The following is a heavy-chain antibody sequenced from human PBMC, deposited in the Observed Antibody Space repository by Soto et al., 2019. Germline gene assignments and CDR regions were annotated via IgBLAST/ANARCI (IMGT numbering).Heavy chain of an antibody. CDR3: AKGPRLQLAY. D-gene: IGHD1-1*01. Sequence: EVHLLESGGGLVQPGGSLRLSCTASGFPFGNYAMYWVRQAPGKGLEWVSGISGGGDGTNYADSVKGRFTVSRDNSRNTMYLQMNSLRAEDTAVYYCAKGPRLQLAYWGQGTLVTVSS. CDR2: ISGGGDGT. J-gene: IGHJ4*02. V-gene: IGHV3-23*01. CDR1: GFPFGNYA.